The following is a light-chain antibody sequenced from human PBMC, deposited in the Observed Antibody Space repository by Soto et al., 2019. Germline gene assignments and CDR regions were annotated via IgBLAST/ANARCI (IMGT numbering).Light chain of an antibody. J-gene: IGLJ3*02. CDR2: DDS. CDR1: NIGSKS. CDR3: QVWDSSSDHWV. Sequence: SYELTQPPSVSVAPGQTARITCGGNNIGSKSVHWYQQKPGQAPVLVVYDDSARPSGIPERFSGSNSGNTATLTISRVEAGDEADYYCQVWDSSSDHWVFGGGTKLTVL. V-gene: IGLV3-21*02.